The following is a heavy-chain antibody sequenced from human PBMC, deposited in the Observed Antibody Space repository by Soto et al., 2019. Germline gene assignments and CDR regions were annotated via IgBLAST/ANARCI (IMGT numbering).Heavy chain of an antibody. Sequence: GGSLRLSCAASGFTFSDYYMSWIRQAPGKGLEWVSYISSSGSTIYSADSVKGRFTISRDNAKNSLYLQMNSLRAEDTAVYYCARHSAPNEYFQHWGQGTLVTVSS. V-gene: IGHV3-11*01. D-gene: IGHD3-10*01. CDR1: GFTFSDYY. CDR2: ISSSGSTI. CDR3: ARHSAPNEYFQH. J-gene: IGHJ1*01.